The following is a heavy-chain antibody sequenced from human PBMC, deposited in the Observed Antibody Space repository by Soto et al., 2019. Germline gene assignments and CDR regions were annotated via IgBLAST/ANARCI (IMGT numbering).Heavy chain of an antibody. CDR2: ISPATGGT. Sequence: ASVKVSCKASGYNFTDYFIHWVRQAPGQGLEWLGWISPATGGTVYAQHFLDRDTLARDTPVSTVSMETSRLRSGDPAFWSCGRSTQWGASLEFDYWGQGTLVTVSS. CDR3: GRSTQWGASLEFDY. CDR1: GYNFTDYF. D-gene: IGHD1-1*01. J-gene: IGHJ4*02. V-gene: IGHV1-2*02.